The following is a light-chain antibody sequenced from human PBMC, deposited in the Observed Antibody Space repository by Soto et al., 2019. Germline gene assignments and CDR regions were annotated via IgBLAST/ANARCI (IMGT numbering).Light chain of an antibody. CDR3: QSYDGSSVV. V-gene: IGLV6-57*04. Sequence: FLLTQPHSVSESPGKTVTISCTRTGGRIASYYVQWYQQRPGSAPTTVIYEDNLRPSGVPDRFSGSIDSSSNSASLTISGLKTEDEADFYCQSYDGSSVVFGGGTKLTVL. J-gene: IGLJ2*01. CDR1: GGRIASYY. CDR2: EDN.